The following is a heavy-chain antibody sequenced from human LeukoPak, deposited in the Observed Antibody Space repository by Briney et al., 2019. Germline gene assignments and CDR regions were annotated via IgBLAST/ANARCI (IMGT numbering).Heavy chain of an antibody. CDR3: GKEGMTMVQGGGYYYYDCIDV. J-gene: IGHJ6*02. Sequence: GGSLRLSCAASGFTFDDYAMHWVRQAPGKGLEWVSGINWNSGSISYAESVKGRLTISSANAKKYLYLEMNSLRAEDRALYDCGKEGMTMVQGGGYYYYDCIDVWGQGTTVTVSS. D-gene: IGHD3-10*01. CDR1: GFTFDDYA. CDR2: INWNSGSI. V-gene: IGHV3-9*01.